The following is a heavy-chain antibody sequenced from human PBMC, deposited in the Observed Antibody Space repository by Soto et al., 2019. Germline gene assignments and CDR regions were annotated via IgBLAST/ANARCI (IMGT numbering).Heavy chain of an antibody. CDR3: AREGRHSGGMRESWFDP. CDR1: GDSISSRSHY. V-gene: IGHV4-31*11. CDR2: IFYTGAT. J-gene: IGHJ5*02. D-gene: IGHD3-10*01. Sequence: SETLSLTCAVSGDSISSRSHYWNWIRRVPGKGLEFIGYIFYTGATYYNPSLRGRISMSVDTSKNQFSLTLRSVTAADTAIYYCAREGRHSGGMRESWFDPWGQGTQVTVS.